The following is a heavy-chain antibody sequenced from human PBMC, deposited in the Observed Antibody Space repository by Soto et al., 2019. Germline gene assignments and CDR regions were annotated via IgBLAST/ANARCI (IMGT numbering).Heavy chain of an antibody. D-gene: IGHD4-4*01. CDR1: GFTVSSNY. Sequence: EVQLVESGGDLVQPGGSLRLSCAASGFTVSSNYMTWVRQAPGKGLEWVSTIYSDGTTYYADSVKGRFTISRDNAKNTLYLQMNSLRAEDTAVYYCARGSSNYNFWGQGTLVTVSS. V-gene: IGHV3-53*01. CDR2: IYSDGTT. J-gene: IGHJ4*02. CDR3: ARGSSNYNF.